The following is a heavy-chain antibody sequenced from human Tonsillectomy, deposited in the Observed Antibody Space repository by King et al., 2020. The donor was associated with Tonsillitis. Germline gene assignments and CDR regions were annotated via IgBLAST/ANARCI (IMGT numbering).Heavy chain of an antibody. Sequence: QVQLVESGAEVKKPGASVKVSCTASGYTFTSNYMHWVRQAPGQGLEWMGIINPNGGSTSYAQKFQGRVTMTGDPSTSTVYMELSSLRSEDTAVYYCARSTSQAHFDLWGRGTQVTVSS. CDR2: INPNGGST. CDR3: ARSTSQAHFDL. V-gene: IGHV1-46*01. D-gene: IGHD2-2*01. CDR1: GYTFTSNY. J-gene: IGHJ2*01.